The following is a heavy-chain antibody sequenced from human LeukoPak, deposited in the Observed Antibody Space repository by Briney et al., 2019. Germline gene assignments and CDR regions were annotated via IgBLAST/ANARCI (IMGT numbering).Heavy chain of an antibody. CDR3: ARQLSTAAAGWYGYWYFDL. CDR1: GGSISSSSYY. Sequence: PSETLSLTCTVSGGSISSSSYYWGWIRQPPGKGLEWIGSIYYSGSTYYNPSLKSRVTISVDTSKNQFSLKLSSVTAADTAVYYCARQLSTAAAGWYGYWYFDLWGRGTLVTVSS. D-gene: IGHD6-13*01. CDR2: IYYSGST. J-gene: IGHJ2*01. V-gene: IGHV4-39*01.